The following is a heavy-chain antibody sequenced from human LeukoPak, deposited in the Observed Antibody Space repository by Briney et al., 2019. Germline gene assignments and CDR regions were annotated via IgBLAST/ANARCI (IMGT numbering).Heavy chain of an antibody. CDR3: ATGHEWGYYYSYVDV. CDR2: MNPNSGNT. J-gene: IGHJ6*03. Sequence: LWASVKVSCKASGYTFTSYDFYWVRQATGQGLEWMGWMNPNSGNTGYAQKFQGRVTMTRNTSISTAYMELSSLRSEDTAVYYCATGHEWGYYYSYVDVWGKGTTVTVSS. V-gene: IGHV1-8*01. CDR1: GYTFTSYD. D-gene: IGHD1-26*01.